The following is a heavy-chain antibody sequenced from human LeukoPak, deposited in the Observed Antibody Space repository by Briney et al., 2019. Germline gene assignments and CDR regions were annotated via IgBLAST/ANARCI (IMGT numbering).Heavy chain of an antibody. CDR3: ARAADTAMVTGWFDP. J-gene: IGHJ5*02. D-gene: IGHD5-18*01. CDR1: GYTFTAYY. Sequence: GASAKVSCKASGYTFTAYYMYWVRQAPGQGLEWMGWINPNSGGTNYAQKFQGRVTMTRDTSISTAYMELSRLRSDDTAVYYCARAADTAMVTGWFDPWGQGTLVTVSS. V-gene: IGHV1-2*02. CDR2: INPNSGGT.